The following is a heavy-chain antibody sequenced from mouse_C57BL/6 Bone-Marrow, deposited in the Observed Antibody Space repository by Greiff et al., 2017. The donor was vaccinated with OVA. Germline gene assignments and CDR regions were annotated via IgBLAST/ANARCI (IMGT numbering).Heavy chain of an antibody. J-gene: IGHJ2*01. CDR1: GYTFTDYE. CDR3: ATLNWYYLDD. D-gene: IGHD4-1*01. V-gene: IGHV1-15*01. Sequence: QVQLQQSGAELVRPGASVTLSCKASGYTFTDYEMHWVKQTPVHGLEWIGAIDPETGGTAYNQKFKGKATLTADKSSSTAYMELRSLTSEDSAIYYCATLNWYYLDDWGQGTTLTVSS. CDR2: IDPETGGT.